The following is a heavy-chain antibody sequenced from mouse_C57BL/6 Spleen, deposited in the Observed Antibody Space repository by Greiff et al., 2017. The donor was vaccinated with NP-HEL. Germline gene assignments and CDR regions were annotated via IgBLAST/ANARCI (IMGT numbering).Heavy chain of an antibody. Sequence: VQLQQSGPELVKPGASVKISCTASGYAFSSSWMNWVKQRPGTGLEWIGRIYPGDGYTNYHGKFKGKATLTADKSSNTAYMQLSSLTSEDSAVYFCAREDGSSRVDDWGQGTVVTVAA. CDR1: GYAFSSSW. D-gene: IGHD1-1*01. CDR2: IYPGDGYT. J-gene: IGHJ3*01. V-gene: IGHV1-82*01. CDR3: AREDGSSRVDD.